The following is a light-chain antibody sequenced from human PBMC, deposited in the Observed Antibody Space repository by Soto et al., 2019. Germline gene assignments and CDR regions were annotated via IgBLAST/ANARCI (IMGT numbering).Light chain of an antibody. CDR3: QQYGSSPLT. CDR2: GAS. J-gene: IGKJ5*01. CDR1: QSVSSSY. Sequence: EIVMTQSPATLSVSPGERATLSCRASQSVSSSYLAWYQQKPGQAPRLLIYGASSRATGIPDRFSGSGSGTDFTLTISRLEPEDFAVYYCQQYGSSPLTFGQGTRLENK. V-gene: IGKV3-20*01.